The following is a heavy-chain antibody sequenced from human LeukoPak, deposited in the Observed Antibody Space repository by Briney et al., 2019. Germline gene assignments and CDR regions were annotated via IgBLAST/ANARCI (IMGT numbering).Heavy chain of an antibody. V-gene: IGHV4-59*01. CDR3: ARGADSSGYYSIFYFDY. J-gene: IGHJ4*02. CDR2: IYYSGST. Sequence: TSETLSLTCTVSGGSISSYYWNWIRQPPGKGLEWIGYIYYSGSTNYNPSLKSRVTISADTSKNQFSLRLSSVTAADTAVYYCARGADSSGYYSIFYFDYWGQGTLVTVSS. CDR1: GGSISSYY. D-gene: IGHD3-22*01.